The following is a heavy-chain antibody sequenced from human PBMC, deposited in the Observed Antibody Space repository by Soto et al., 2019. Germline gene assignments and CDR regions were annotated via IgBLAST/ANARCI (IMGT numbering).Heavy chain of an antibody. CDR2: INHSGST. J-gene: IGHJ3*02. V-gene: IGHV4-34*01. D-gene: IGHD2-2*01. CDR3: ARDSTRRGACDI. CDR1: NGSFSVYY. Sequence: SETLSLTCAVYNGSFSVYYWTWIRQPPGKGLEWIGEINHSGSTNYNPSLKSRVTISVDTSKNQFSLKLSSVTAADTAVYYCARDSTRRGACDIWGQGIMVTVSS.